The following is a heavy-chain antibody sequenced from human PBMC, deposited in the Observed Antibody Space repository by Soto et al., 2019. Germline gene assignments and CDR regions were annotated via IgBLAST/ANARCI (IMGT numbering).Heavy chain of an antibody. CDR2: IIPIFGTA. D-gene: IGHD5-12*01. CDR3: ARVPGLYGYSRYEYYFDY. CDR1: GGTFSSYA. V-gene: IGHV1-69*13. Sequence: SVKVSCKASGGTFSSYAISWVRQAPGQGLEWMGGIIPIFGTANYAQKFQGRVTITADESTSTAYMELSSLRSEDTAVYYCARVPGLYGYSRYEYYFDYWGPGTLLTVST. J-gene: IGHJ4*02.